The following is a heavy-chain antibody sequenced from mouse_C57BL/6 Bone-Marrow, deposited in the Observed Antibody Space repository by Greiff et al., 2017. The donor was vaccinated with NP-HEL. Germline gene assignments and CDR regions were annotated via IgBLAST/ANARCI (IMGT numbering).Heavy chain of an antibody. CDR3: ARDALYGSSSWFAY. CDR2: ISDGGSYT. J-gene: IGHJ3*01. Sequence: EVMLVESGGGLVKPGGSLKLSCAASGFTFSSYAMSWVRQTPEKRLEWVATISDGGSYTYYPDNVKGRFTISRDNAKNNLYLQMSHLKSEDTAMYYCARDALYGSSSWFAYWGQGTLVTVSA. D-gene: IGHD1-1*01. V-gene: IGHV5-4*01. CDR1: GFTFSSYA.